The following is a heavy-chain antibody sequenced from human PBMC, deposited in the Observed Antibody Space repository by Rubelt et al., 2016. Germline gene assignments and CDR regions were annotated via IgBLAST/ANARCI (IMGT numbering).Heavy chain of an antibody. CDR1: GYTFTSYY. J-gene: IGHJ3*02. D-gene: IGHD3-10*01. CDR2: INPSGGST. CDR3: ARGFSMVRAPYAFDI. Sequence: QVQLVQSGAEVKKPGASVKVSCKASGYTFTSYYMHWVRQAPGQGLEWMGIINPSGGSTSYAQKFQGRVTITADESTSTVYMELSSLRSEDTAVYYCARGFSMVRAPYAFDIWGQGTMVTVSS. V-gene: IGHV1-46*01.